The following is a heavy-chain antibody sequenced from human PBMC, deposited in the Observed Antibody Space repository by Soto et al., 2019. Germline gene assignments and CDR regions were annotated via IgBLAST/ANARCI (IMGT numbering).Heavy chain of an antibody. Sequence: QVRLVQSGAEVKKPGASVKVSCKASGYTFTNYGISWVRQAPGQGLQWMGWISVYNDNTIYEEELRGRVTMTTDTSTSTDYMELGSLRSDDTAVYFCARWSCSSTSCRSNPFDIWGQGTMVSVSS. D-gene: IGHD2-2*01. CDR1: GYTFTNYG. CDR3: ARWSCSSTSCRSNPFDI. V-gene: IGHV1-18*01. J-gene: IGHJ3*02. CDR2: ISVYNDNT.